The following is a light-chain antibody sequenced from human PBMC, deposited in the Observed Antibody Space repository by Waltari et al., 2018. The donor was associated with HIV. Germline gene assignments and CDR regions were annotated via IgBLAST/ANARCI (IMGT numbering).Light chain of an antibody. V-gene: IGLV10-54*01. CDR1: NYNVGNEG. J-gene: IGLJ3*02. Sequence: QVGLTQPSSVSHGLGQPATLTCIGHNYNVGNEGAVSVQPVHGHPPKLLSYRNDDRPSGVSERFFASRSANIASLNISGLQPEDEAVYYCSAWDSSLNVWIFGGGTRLTVL. CDR2: RND. CDR3: SAWDSSLNVWI.